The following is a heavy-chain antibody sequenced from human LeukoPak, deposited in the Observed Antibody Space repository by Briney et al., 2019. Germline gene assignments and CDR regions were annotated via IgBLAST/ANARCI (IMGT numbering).Heavy chain of an antibody. CDR2: IYPGDSDT. D-gene: IGHD3-3*01. V-gene: IGHV5-51*01. J-gene: IGHJ4*02. Sequence: PGESLKISCKGSGYSFTSYWIGWVRQTPGKGLEWMGIIYPGDSDTRYSPSFQGQVTISADKSISTAYLQWSSLKASDTAMYYCTRTYYDFWSGYYTPFDYWGQGTLVTVSS. CDR3: TRTYYDFWSGYYTPFDY. CDR1: GYSFTSYW.